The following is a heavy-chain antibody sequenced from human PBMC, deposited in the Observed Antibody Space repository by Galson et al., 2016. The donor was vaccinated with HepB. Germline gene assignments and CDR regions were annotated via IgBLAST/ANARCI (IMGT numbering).Heavy chain of an antibody. CDR2: IYSGGTT. CDR1: DFTVSNNY. D-gene: IGHD3-10*01. V-gene: IGHV3-53*01. CDR3: ATLNYYSGRHY. J-gene: IGHJ4*02. Sequence: SLRLSCAASDFTVSNNYMTWVRQAPGKGLEWVSLIYSGGTTHYTDSVKGRFTISRDSSKNTLYLLLNSLRAEDTAMYYCATLNYYSGRHYWGPGTLVTVSS.